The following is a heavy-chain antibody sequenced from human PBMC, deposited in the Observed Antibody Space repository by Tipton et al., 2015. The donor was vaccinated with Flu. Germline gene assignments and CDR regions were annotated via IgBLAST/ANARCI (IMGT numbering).Heavy chain of an antibody. CDR3: ARDGPPYSPTSGWFDP. Sequence: SLRLSCVASGFDFSDYWMTWVRQAPGKGLEWVANIKEDGRETYYADSVKGRFTISRDNAKRSLFLQMNSLRAEDTAVYFCARDGPPYSPTSGWFDPWGQGTLVTVSS. V-gene: IGHV3-7*01. D-gene: IGHD1-26*01. CDR2: IKEDGRET. J-gene: IGHJ5*02. CDR1: GFDFSDYW.